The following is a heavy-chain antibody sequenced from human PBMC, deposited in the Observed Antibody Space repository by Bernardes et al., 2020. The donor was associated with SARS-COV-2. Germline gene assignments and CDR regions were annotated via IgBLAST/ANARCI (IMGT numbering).Heavy chain of an antibody. J-gene: IGHJ3*02. D-gene: IGHD3-3*01. CDR1: GFAFRTYD. CDR2: IGTADDT. CDR3: SRGFLRRASHDTFDI. V-gene: IGHV3-13*04. Sequence: GGSLRLSCAASGFAFRTYDMHWVRQAPGKGLEWVSGIGTADDTYYPDSVKGRFTISRENANNSLYLQMDSLRAGDTAIYFCSRGFLRRASHDTFDIWGQGTMVTVSS.